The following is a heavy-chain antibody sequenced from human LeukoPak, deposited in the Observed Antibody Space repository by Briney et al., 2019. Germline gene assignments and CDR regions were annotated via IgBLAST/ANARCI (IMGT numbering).Heavy chain of an antibody. D-gene: IGHD3-22*01. CDR2: INPNSGGT. V-gene: IGHV1-2*02. CDR3: ARGPYDSSGYYRDY. J-gene: IGHJ4*02. CDR1: GYTFTGYY. Sequence: ASVKVSCKASGYTFTGYYMHWVRQAPGQGLEWMGWINPNSGGTNYAQKFQGRVTMTRDTSISTAYMELSSLRSEDTAVYYCARGPYDSSGYYRDYWGQGTLVTVSS.